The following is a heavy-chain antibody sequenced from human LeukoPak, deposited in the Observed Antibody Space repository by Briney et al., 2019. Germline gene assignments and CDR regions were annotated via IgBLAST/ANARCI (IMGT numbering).Heavy chain of an antibody. CDR2: IYYSTST. V-gene: IGHV4-39*01. CDR1: GGSITSSIDY. D-gene: IGHD2-2*02. Sequence: PSETLSLTCTVSGGSITSSIDYWGWVRQPPEKGLEWIATIYYSTSTQYTPSLKSRVTMSVDTSKNQFSLKLSSMTAADTAVYYCARHQCSGTRCYNFYFYGMDVWGQGTTVTVSS. CDR3: ARHQCSGTRCYNFYFYGMDV. J-gene: IGHJ6*02.